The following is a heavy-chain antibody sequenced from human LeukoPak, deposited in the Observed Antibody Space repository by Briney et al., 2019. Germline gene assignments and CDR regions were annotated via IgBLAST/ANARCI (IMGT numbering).Heavy chain of an antibody. D-gene: IGHD2-2*01. CDR1: GFTFNSYG. V-gene: IGHV3-33*06. J-gene: IGHJ5*02. Sequence: GRSLRLSCAASGFTFNSYGMHWVRQAPGKGPEWVAVIWHDGSNTYYVDSMKGRFTISRDNSKNTLYLQMSSLRAEDTAVYYCVKATGYCSSTSCAGDWFDPWGQGTLVIVSS. CDR2: IWHDGSNT. CDR3: VKATGYCSSTSCAGDWFDP.